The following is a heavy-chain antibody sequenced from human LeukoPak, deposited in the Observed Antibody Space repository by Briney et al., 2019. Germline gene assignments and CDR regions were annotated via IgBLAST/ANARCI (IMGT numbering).Heavy chain of an antibody. D-gene: IGHD2-2*02. CDR2: IIPIFGTA. CDR3: ARVIVVPAAIGARWFDP. Sequence: GSSVKVSCTASGGTFSSYAICWVRQAPGQGLEWMGGIIPIFGTANNAQKFQGRVTITTDESTSTAYMELSSLRSEDTAVHYCARVIVVPAAIGARWFDPWGQGTLVTVSS. CDR1: GGTFSSYA. V-gene: IGHV1-69*05. J-gene: IGHJ5*02.